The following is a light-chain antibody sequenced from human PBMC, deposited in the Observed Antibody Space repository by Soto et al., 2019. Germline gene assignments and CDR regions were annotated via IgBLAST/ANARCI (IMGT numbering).Light chain of an antibody. CDR1: QSVSSD. Sequence: EIVITPSPGTLSLSPGERATLSCRASQSVSSDLAWYQQKPGQAPRLLIYDASRRATGIPARFSGSGSGTDFTLTISSPEPEDFAVYYCQQRSNWPITFGQGTRLEIK. J-gene: IGKJ5*01. CDR3: QQRSNWPIT. V-gene: IGKV3-11*01. CDR2: DAS.